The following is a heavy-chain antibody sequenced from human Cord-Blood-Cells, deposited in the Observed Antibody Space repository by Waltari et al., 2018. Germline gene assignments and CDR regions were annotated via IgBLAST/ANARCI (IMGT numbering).Heavy chain of an antibody. CDR1: GFPFSSSW. CDR2: IKQDGSEK. CDR3: AREDYYYYYYMDV. Sequence: EVQLVESGGGLVQPGGALRLSCAASGFPFSSSWMSWLRQAPGKGLEWVANIKQDGSEKYYVDSVKGRFTISRDNAKNSLYLQMNSLRAEDTAVYYCAREDYYYYYYMDVWGKGTTVTVSS. J-gene: IGHJ6*03. V-gene: IGHV3-7*01.